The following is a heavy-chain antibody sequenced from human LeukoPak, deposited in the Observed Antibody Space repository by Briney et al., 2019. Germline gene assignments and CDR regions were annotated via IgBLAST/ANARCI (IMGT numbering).Heavy chain of an antibody. Sequence: PGGSLRLSCAASGFTFDDYGMSWVRQAPGKGLEWVSGINWNGDSIGYGDSVKGRLTISRDSSKNTVFLQMNNLRADDTAVYFCAKEKWLRFDSWGQGTLVTVSS. CDR2: INWNGDSI. D-gene: IGHD5-12*01. CDR1: GFTFDDYG. CDR3: AKEKWLRFDS. J-gene: IGHJ4*02. V-gene: IGHV3-20*04.